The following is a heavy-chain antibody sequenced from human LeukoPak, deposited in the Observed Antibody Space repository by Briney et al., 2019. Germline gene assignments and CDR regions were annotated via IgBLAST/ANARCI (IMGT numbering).Heavy chain of an antibody. Sequence: SETLSLTCAVYGGSFSGYYWSWIRQPPGKGLEWIGEINHSGSTNYNPSLKSRVTISVDTSEIQFSLKLSSVTAADTAVYYCARVHYDILAGSSHLDYWGQGTLVTVSS. CDR1: GGSFSGYY. J-gene: IGHJ4*02. CDR3: ARVHYDILAGSSHLDY. V-gene: IGHV4-34*01. D-gene: IGHD3-9*01. CDR2: INHSGST.